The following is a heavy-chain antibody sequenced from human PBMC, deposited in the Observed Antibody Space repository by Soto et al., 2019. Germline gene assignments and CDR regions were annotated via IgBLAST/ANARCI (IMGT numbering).Heavy chain of an antibody. Sequence: SQTLSLTCAISGDSVSSNSSAWNWIRQSPSRGLEWLGRTYYRSKWYNDYALSVKSRMTINPDTSKNQFSLQLNSVTPEDTAMYYCAREIKMTGSVFGYWGPGTLVTVSS. CDR2: TYYRSKWYN. CDR3: AREIKMTGSVFGY. D-gene: IGHD3-10*01. V-gene: IGHV6-1*01. J-gene: IGHJ4*02. CDR1: GDSVSSNSSA.